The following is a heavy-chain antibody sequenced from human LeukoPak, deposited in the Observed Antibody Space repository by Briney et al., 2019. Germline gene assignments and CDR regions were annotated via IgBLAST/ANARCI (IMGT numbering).Heavy chain of an antibody. CDR2: IYYSGST. D-gene: IGHD3-3*01. J-gene: IGHJ5*02. Sequence: SETLSLTCTVSGGSISSSSYYWGWIRQPPGKGLEWIATIYYSGSTNYNPSLKSRVTISVDTSKNQFSLKLSSVTAADTAVYYCASGGFLEWLSTWGQGTLVTVSS. CDR1: GGSISSSSYY. V-gene: IGHV4-39*07. CDR3: ASGGFLEWLST.